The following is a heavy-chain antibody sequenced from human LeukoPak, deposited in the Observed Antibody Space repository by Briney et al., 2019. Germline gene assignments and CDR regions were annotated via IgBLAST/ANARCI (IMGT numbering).Heavy chain of an antibody. V-gene: IGHV4-4*09. CDR2: IYGSGRT. J-gene: IGHJ4*02. CDR3: VVSPIQDFFDY. D-gene: IGHD3-3*01. CDR1: GVSINSHY. Sequence: SETLSLTCTVSGVSINSHYLKWLGQPPGKGLEWIGYIYGSGRTNYNPSLKSRVTMSVDTSKSQFSLNLNSLTAADTAVYYCVVSPIQDFFDYWGQGPLVTVSS.